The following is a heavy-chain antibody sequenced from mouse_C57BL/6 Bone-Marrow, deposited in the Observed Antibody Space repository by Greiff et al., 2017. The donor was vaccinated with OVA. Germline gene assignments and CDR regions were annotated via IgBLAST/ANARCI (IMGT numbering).Heavy chain of an antibody. CDR2: INPYNGGT. J-gene: IGHJ3*01. D-gene: IGHD1-1*01. Sequence: VHVKQSGPVLVKPGASVKMSCKASGYTFTDYYMNWVKQSHGKSLEWIGVINPYNGGTSYNQKFKGKATLTVDKSSSTAYMELNSLTSEDSAVYYCATIYYYGSSFVWGQGTLVTVSA. CDR3: ATIYYYGSSFV. V-gene: IGHV1-19*01. CDR1: GYTFTDYY.